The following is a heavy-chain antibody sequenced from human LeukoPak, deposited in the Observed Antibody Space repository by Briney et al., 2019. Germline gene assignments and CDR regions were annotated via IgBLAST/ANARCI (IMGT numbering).Heavy chain of an antibody. CDR3: ARLGFSGSSFDY. CDR1: GFTFDDYA. D-gene: IGHD5-12*01. V-gene: IGHV3-9*01. CDR2: ISWNSGSI. Sequence: GGSLRLSCAGFGFTFDDYAMHWVRHAPGKGLEWVSGISWNSGSIGYADSVKGRFTISRDNAKNSLYLQMNSLRAEDTAVYYCARLGFSGSSFDYGGQGTLATVS. J-gene: IGHJ4*02.